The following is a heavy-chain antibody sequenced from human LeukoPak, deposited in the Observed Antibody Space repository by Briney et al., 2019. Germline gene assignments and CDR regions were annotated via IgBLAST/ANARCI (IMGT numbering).Heavy chain of an antibody. CDR3: AKETRYCSSTSCPTARSFDY. Sequence: GGSLRLSCAASGFTFSIYAMSWVRQAPGKGLEWVSAMSGSGGSTYYADSVKGRFTISRDNSKNTLYLQMNSLRAEDTAVYYCAKETRYCSSTSCPTARSFDYWGQGTLVTVSS. CDR1: GFTFSIYA. D-gene: IGHD2-2*01. V-gene: IGHV3-23*01. J-gene: IGHJ4*02. CDR2: MSGSGGST.